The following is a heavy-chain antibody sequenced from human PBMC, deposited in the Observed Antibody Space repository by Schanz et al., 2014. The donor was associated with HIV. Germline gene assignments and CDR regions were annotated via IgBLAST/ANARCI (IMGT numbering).Heavy chain of an antibody. Sequence: QVQLVESGGGVVQPGMSLTLSCAASGFTFSNFGMHWVRQAPGKGLEWVTVIWYDGSSKYYADSVKGRFTISRDNSKNTLFLQMNSLRAEDTAVYFCARDVAGCSGTSCYSDAFDIWGQGTLVTVSS. CDR2: IWYDGSSK. CDR1: GFTFSNFG. J-gene: IGHJ3*02. V-gene: IGHV3-33*08. D-gene: IGHD2-2*01. CDR3: ARDVAGCSGTSCYSDAFDI.